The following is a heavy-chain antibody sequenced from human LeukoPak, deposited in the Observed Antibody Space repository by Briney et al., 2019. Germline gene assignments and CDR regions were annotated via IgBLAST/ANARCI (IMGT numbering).Heavy chain of an antibody. V-gene: IGHV3-9*01. Sequence: GGSLRLSCAASGFTFDDYAMHRVRQAPGKGLEWASGISWNSGSIGYADSVKGRFTISRDNAKNSLYLQMNSLRAEDTALYYCAKDTSSSWFGWFDPWGQGNLVIVSS. J-gene: IGHJ5*02. CDR3: AKDTSSSWFGWFDP. CDR2: ISWNSGSI. CDR1: GFTFDDYA. D-gene: IGHD6-13*01.